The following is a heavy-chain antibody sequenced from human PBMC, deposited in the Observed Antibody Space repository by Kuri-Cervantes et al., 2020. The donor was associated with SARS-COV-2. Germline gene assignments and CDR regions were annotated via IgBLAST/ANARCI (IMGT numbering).Heavy chain of an antibody. V-gene: IGHV4-34*01. Sequence: SETLSLTCAVYGESFSGFYWSWIRQAPGKGLEWIGEINHSGSANYSPSLKSRVTISVDTSKNQFSLRLSSVTAAGTGVYYCARASTTIYGVLIALFSSNAFGIWGQGTMVTVSS. CDR3: ARASTTIYGVLIALFSSNAFGI. CDR2: INHSGSA. CDR1: GESFSGFY. D-gene: IGHD3-3*01. J-gene: IGHJ3*02.